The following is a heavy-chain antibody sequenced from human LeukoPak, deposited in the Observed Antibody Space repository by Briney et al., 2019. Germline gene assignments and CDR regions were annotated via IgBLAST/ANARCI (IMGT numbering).Heavy chain of an antibody. CDR3: VKSGGYGLIDY. CDR1: GASISGSGYY. V-gene: IGHV4-39*01. D-gene: IGHD1-26*01. Sequence: SETLPLTCAVSGASISGSGYYLGWIRQPPGKGLEWIGNIYYTGSTYYNASLQSRVTISIDTSKNQFSLRLNSVTAADTAMYYCVKSGGYGLIDYWGQGTLVTVSS. CDR2: IYYTGST. J-gene: IGHJ4*02.